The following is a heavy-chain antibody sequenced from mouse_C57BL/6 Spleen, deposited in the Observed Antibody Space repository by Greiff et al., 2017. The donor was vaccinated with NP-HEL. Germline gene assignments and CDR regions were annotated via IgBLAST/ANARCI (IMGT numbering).Heavy chain of an antibody. V-gene: IGHV5-9*01. CDR1: GFTFSRYT. CDR3: ARQAVVTSYYFDY. CDR2: LRGGGGIP. D-gene: IGHD1-1*01. J-gene: IGHJ2*01. Sequence: EVKLVESGGGLVKPGGSLKLSCAASGFTFSRYTMSWVRQTPEQRLEWVATLRGGGGIPYYPDSVKGRFTISRDNAKNTLYLQMSSLRSEDTAFYYSARQAVVTSYYFDYGGQGTTLTVSS.